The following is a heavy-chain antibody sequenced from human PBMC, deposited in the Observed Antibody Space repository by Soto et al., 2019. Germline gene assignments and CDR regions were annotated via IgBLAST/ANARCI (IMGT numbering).Heavy chain of an antibody. J-gene: IGHJ4*02. CDR1: GFTFSSYG. V-gene: IGHV3-33*01. Sequence: RGSLRLSCAASGFTFSSYGMHWVRQAPGKGLEWVAVIWYDGSNKYYADSVKGRFTISRDNSKNTLYLQMNSLRAEDTAVYYCARDINPYRPLGLFDYWGQGNLVTVSS. CDR2: IWYDGSNK. D-gene: IGHD4-4*01. CDR3: ARDINPYRPLGLFDY.